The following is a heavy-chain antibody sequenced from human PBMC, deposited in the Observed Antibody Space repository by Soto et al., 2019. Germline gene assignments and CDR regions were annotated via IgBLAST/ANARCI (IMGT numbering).Heavy chain of an antibody. V-gene: IGHV2-5*02. J-gene: IGHJ4*02. CDR3: AHGSGWLSDY. CDR1: GFSLNSTAVG. Sequence: QITLRESGPTLVKPTQTLTLTCSFSGFSLNSTAVGVNWIRQPPGKAPEWLALIYWDDDNRYSPSLKSRLTITKDTSKHQVVLTMTNMNPMDTATYYCAHGSGWLSDYWGQGALVTVSS. D-gene: IGHD6-13*01. CDR2: IYWDDDN.